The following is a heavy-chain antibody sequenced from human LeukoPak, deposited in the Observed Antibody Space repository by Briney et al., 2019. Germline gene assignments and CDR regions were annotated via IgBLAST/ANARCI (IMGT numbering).Heavy chain of an antibody. V-gene: IGHV3-66*01. CDR3: ARDQGSGWSNDAFDI. CDR1: GFTVSSNY. CDR2: IYSGGST. D-gene: IGHD6-19*01. J-gene: IGHJ3*02. Sequence: PGGSLRLSCAASGFTVSSNYMSWVRQAPGKGLEWVSVIYSGGSTYYADSVKGRFTISRDNSKNTLYLQMNSLRAEDTAVYYCARDQGSGWSNDAFDIWSQGTMVTVSS.